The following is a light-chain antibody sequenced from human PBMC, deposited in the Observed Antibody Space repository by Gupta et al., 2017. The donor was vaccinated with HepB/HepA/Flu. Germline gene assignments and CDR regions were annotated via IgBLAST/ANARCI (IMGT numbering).Light chain of an antibody. Sequence: DIQMTQSPSSLSASVGDRVTITCRASQTISIYLNWYQQKPGQAPKLLIYAASSLQSGVPSRFSGTGSGTDFTLTISRLQPEDFASYFCQQSYNTPPAFGQGTKVEIK. CDR1: QTISIY. J-gene: IGKJ1*01. CDR2: AAS. CDR3: QQSYNTPPA. V-gene: IGKV1-39*01.